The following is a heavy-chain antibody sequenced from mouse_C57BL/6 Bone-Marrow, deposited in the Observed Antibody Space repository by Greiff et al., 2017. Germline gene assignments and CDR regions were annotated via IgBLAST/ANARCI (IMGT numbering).Heavy chain of an antibody. V-gene: IGHV5-6*01. CDR3: ARHALSGAY. CDR1: GFTFSSYG. CDR2: ISSGGSYT. D-gene: IGHD4-1*01. J-gene: IGHJ3*01. Sequence: EVQLVESGGDLVKPGGSLKLSCAASGFTFSSYGMSWVRQTPDKRLEWVATISSGGSYTYYPDSVKGRFTISRDNAKNTLYLQMSSLKSEDTAMYYCARHALSGAYWGQGTLVTVSA.